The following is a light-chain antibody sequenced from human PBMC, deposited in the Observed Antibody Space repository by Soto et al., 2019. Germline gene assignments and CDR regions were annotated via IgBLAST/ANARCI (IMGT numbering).Light chain of an antibody. CDR2: WAS. CDR3: QHYYTTPRT. V-gene: IGKV4-1*01. Sequence: DIVMTQSPDSLPVSLGERATINCKSSQSVLYSSNNKNYLAWYQQKPGQPPKLLIYWASIRASGVPDRFSGSRSGTDFTLTISSLQAEDVAVYYCQHYYTTPRTFGQGTRLEIK. J-gene: IGKJ2*02. CDR1: QSVLYSSNNKNY.